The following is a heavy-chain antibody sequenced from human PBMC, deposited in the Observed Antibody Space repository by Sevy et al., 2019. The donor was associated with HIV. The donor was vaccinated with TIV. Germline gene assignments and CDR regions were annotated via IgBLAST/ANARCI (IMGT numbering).Heavy chain of an antibody. J-gene: IGHJ4*02. Sequence: GGSLRLSCAASGFTFSSYSMNWVRQAPGKGLEWVSYISSSSTIYYADSVKGRFTISRANAKNSLYLQMNSLRAEDTAVYYCARVDTAMARDYFDYWGQGTLVTVSS. CDR3: ARVDTAMARDYFDY. CDR1: GFTFSSYS. D-gene: IGHD5-18*01. CDR2: ISSSSTI. V-gene: IGHV3-48*01.